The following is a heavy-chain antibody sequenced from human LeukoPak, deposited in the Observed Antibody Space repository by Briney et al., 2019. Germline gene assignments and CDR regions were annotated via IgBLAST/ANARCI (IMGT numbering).Heavy chain of an antibody. V-gene: IGHV3-7*03. Sequence: GGSLRLSCAASGVTFSSYWMSWVRQAPGKGLEWVANIKQDGSEKYYVDSVKGRFTISRDNAKNSLYLQMNSLRAEDTAVYYCAREPEGGNVDYWGQGTLVTVSS. CDR2: IKQDGSEK. J-gene: IGHJ4*02. D-gene: IGHD1-1*01. CDR1: GVTFSSYW. CDR3: AREPEGGNVDY.